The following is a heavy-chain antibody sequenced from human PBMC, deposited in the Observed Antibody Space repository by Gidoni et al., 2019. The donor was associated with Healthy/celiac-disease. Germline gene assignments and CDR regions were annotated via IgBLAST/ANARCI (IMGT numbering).Heavy chain of an antibody. CDR3: ARHKGDFWSGFDY. D-gene: IGHD3-3*01. J-gene: IGHJ4*02. CDR1: GGSISSSSYY. Sequence: QLQLQESGPGLVKPSETLSLTCTVSGGSISSSSYYWGWIRPPPGKGLEWIGSIYYSGSTYYNPSLKSRVTISVDTSKNQFSLKLSSVTAADTAVYYCARHKGDFWSGFDYWGQGTLVTVSS. V-gene: IGHV4-39*01. CDR2: IYYSGST.